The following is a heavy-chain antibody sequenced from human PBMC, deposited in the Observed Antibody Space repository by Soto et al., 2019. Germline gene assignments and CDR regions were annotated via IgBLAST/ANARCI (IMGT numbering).Heavy chain of an antibody. J-gene: IGHJ4*02. CDR2: IYSGGST. Sequence: EVQLVESGGGLVQPGGSLRLSCAASGFTVSSNYMSWVRQAPGKGLEWVSVIYSGGSTYYADSVKGRFTISRDNSKNTLYLQMNSLRVEDTAVYYCARDAWYCSSTSCSRGGLDYWGQGTLVTVSS. V-gene: IGHV3-66*01. CDR3: ARDAWYCSSTSCSRGGLDY. D-gene: IGHD2-2*01. CDR1: GFTVSSNY.